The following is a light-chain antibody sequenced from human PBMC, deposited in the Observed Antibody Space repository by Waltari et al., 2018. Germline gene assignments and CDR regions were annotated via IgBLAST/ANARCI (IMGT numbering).Light chain of an antibody. V-gene: IGKV3D-20*01. J-gene: IGKJ4*01. CDR3: QQYDGSVVT. CDR1: QNITGMW. Sequence: GDRQNITGMWLTWDHQKPGQAPRLRSYGASNRAPSIPDRFSGSGSGTDCTLTISRLEPEDSAVYYCQQYDGSVVTFGGGTKVEIK. CDR2: GAS.